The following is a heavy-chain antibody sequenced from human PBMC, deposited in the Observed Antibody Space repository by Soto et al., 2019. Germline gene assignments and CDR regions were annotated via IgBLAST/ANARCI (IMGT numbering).Heavy chain of an antibody. J-gene: IGHJ6*02. Sequence: WGSLRLSCAASGFTFSSYAIHLFRQSPFKWLEWVAVISYDGSNKYYADSVKGRFTISRDNSKNTLYLQMNSLRAEDTAVYYCARDRGVAADYYYGMDVWGQGTTVTVSS. V-gene: IGHV3-30-3*01. CDR1: GFTFSSYA. CDR3: ARDRGVAADYYYGMDV. CDR2: ISYDGSNK. D-gene: IGHD2-15*01.